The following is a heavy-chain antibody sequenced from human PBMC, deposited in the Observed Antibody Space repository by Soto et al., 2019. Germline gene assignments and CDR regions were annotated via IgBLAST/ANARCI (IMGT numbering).Heavy chain of an antibody. Sequence: SETLSLTCTVSGGSISSGDYYWSWIRQPPGKGLEWIGYIYYSGSTYYNPSLKSRVTISVDRSKNQFSLRLSSVTAADTAVYYCARGVATRREPHFDYWGQGTLVTVSS. CDR3: ARGVATRREPHFDY. CDR2: IYYSGST. V-gene: IGHV4-30-4*01. J-gene: IGHJ4*02. D-gene: IGHD5-12*01. CDR1: GGSISSGDYY.